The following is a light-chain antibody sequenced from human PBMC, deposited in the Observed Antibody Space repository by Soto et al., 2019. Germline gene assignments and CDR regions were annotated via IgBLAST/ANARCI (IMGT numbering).Light chain of an antibody. CDR2: DAS. J-gene: IGKJ3*01. Sequence: AVQLTQSPSSLSASVGDRVTLTCRASQGISTALAWYQQKPGTAPKLLIHDASSLESGVPSRFSGSGSGTDFTLTISSLQPEDFATYYCQQFNVYYTFGPGTKLDIK. CDR1: QGISTA. V-gene: IGKV1-13*02. CDR3: QQFNVYYT.